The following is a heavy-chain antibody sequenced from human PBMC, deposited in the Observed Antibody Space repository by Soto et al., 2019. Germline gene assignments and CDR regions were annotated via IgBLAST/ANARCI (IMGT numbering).Heavy chain of an antibody. CDR1: GGTFSSYT. D-gene: IGHD6-6*01. CDR3: ARDVPHSSSSVWFDP. V-gene: IGHV1-69*04. Sequence: ASVKVSCKASGGTFSSYTISWVRQAPGQGLEWMGRIIPILGIANYAQKFQGRVTITADKSTSTAYMELSSLRSEDTAVYYCARDVPHSSSSVWFDPWGQGTLVTVSS. J-gene: IGHJ5*02. CDR2: IIPILGIA.